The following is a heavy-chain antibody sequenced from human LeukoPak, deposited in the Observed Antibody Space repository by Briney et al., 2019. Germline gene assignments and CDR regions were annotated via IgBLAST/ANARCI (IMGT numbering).Heavy chain of an antibody. Sequence: SETLSLTCAVYGGSFSGYYWSWIRQPPGKGLEWIGEVNHSGSTNYNPSLKSRVTISVDTSKNQFSLKLSSVTAADTAVYYCARSVPAATIDYWGQGTLVTVSS. CDR2: VNHSGST. CDR3: ARSVPAATIDY. J-gene: IGHJ4*02. CDR1: GGSFSGYY. V-gene: IGHV4-34*01. D-gene: IGHD2-2*01.